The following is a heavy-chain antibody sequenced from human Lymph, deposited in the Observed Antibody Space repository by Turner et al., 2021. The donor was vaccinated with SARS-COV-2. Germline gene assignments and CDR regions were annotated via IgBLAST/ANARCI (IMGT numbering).Heavy chain of an antibody. CDR1: GYSFTSFW. Sequence: EVPLVQSRAEVKKPGESLTISCKGSGYSFTSFWIGWVRQMPGKGLEWRGIIYPGDSDTRYSPSFRGQVTISADKSISTAYLQWSSLKASDTATYYCATLHSASYLGPFDYWGQGTLVTVTS. J-gene: IGHJ4*02. CDR2: IYPGDSDT. V-gene: IGHV5-51*03. CDR3: ATLHSASYLGPFDY. D-gene: IGHD1-26*01.